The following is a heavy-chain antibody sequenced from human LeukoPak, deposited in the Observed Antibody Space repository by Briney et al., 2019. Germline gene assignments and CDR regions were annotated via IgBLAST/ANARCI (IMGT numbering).Heavy chain of an antibody. CDR1: GFTFNTYG. D-gene: IGHD2-2*01. V-gene: IGHV3-30*19. Sequence: GGSLRLSCAASGFTFNTYGMNWVRQAPGKGLEWVAVISYDGSNKYYADSVKGRFTISRDNSKNTLYLQMNSLRAEDTAVYYCASLPAAAYYFDYWGQRTLVTVSS. J-gene: IGHJ4*02. CDR3: ASLPAAAYYFDY. CDR2: ISYDGSNK.